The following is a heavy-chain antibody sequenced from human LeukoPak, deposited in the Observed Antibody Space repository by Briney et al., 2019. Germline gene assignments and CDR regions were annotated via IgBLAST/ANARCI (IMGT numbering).Heavy chain of an antibody. CDR1: GGSISSSSYY. J-gene: IGHJ5*02. D-gene: IGHD4-17*01. CDR3: ARETLTTSRWFGP. CDR2: IYYSGST. V-gene: IGHV4-39*02. Sequence: SETLSLTCTVSGGSISSSSYYWGWIRQPPGKGLEWIGSIYYSGSTYYNPSLKSRVTISVDTSKNQFSLKLSSVTAADTAVYYCARETLTTSRWFGPWGQGTLVTVSS.